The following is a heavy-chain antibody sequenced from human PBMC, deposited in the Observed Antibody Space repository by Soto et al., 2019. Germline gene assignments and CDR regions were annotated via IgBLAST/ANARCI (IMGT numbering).Heavy chain of an antibody. Sequence: LSLTCTVSGGSMRSGGYYGGWVRQIPRLGLEGIGNIYYSGSTYYNPSLKSRLTISVDTSKNQFSLNLSSVTAADTAVYYCARDRLMATAGTARHYFGLDVWGQGTTVTVSS. CDR3: ARDRLMATAGTARHYFGLDV. D-gene: IGHD5-18*01. CDR1: GGSMRSGGYY. J-gene: IGHJ6*02. V-gene: IGHV4-31*03. CDR2: IYYSGST.